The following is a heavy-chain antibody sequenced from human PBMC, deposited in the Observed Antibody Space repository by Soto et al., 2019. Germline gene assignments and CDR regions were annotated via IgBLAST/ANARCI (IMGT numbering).Heavy chain of an antibody. V-gene: IGHV4-4*02. D-gene: IGHD3-3*01. CDR2: IYHSGST. Sequence: SETLSLTCAVSGGSISSSNWWSWVRQPPGKGLEWIGEIYHSGSTNYNPSLKSRVTISVDKSKNQFSLKLSSVTAADTAVYYCARGLRFLDWLPNWFDPWGQGTLVTVSS. CDR1: GGSISSSNW. J-gene: IGHJ5*02. CDR3: ARGLRFLDWLPNWFDP.